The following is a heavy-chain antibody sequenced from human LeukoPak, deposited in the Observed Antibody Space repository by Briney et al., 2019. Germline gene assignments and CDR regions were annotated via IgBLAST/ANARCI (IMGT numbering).Heavy chain of an antibody. V-gene: IGHV3-23*01. CDR2: VSASGAST. Sequence: PGGSLRLSCAASGFSFSNYAMSWVRQAPGKGPEWVSGVSASGASTYSEDSVKGRFIISRDNSKNTVFLQMNSLRVEDTAVYYCARQHTAWYVDYWGQGILVTVSS. D-gene: IGHD1-1*01. CDR3: ARQHTAWYVDY. J-gene: IGHJ4*02. CDR1: GFSFSNYA.